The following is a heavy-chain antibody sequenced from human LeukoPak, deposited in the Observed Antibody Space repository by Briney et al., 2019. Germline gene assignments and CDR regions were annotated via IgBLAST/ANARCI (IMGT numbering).Heavy chain of an antibody. CDR3: AKEEGELRYFDWSNYYYGMDV. CDR2: ISYDGSNK. J-gene: IGHJ6*04. D-gene: IGHD3-9*01. Sequence: GGSLRLSCAASGFTFSSYGMHWVRQAPGKGLEWVAVISYDGSNKYYADSVKGRFTISRDNSKNTLYLQMNSLRAEDTAVYYCAKEEGELRYFDWSNYYYGMDVWGKGTTVTVSS. CDR1: GFTFSSYG. V-gene: IGHV3-30*18.